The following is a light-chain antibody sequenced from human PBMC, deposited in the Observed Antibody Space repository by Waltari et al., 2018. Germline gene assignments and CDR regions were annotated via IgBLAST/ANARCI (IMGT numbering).Light chain of an antibody. V-gene: IGLV2-14*01. CDR1: TSDLGGYNY. CDR3: SSFTSSSTWV. Sequence: QSALTQPASVSGSPGQSITISCTGTTSDLGGYNYVSWYQQHPGKAPKLMIYDVSSRPSGVSNRFPGSKSGNTASLTISGLQAEDEADYYCSSFTSSSTWVFGGGTKLTVL. J-gene: IGLJ3*02. CDR2: DVS.